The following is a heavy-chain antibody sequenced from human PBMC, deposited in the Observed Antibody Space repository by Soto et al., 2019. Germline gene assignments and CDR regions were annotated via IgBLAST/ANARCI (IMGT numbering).Heavy chain of an antibody. V-gene: IGHV4-31*03. CDR1: GGSISSGGYY. D-gene: IGHD6-19*01. J-gene: IGHJ4*02. CDR3: ARITGYSSGWYLDY. CDR2: IYYSGST. Sequence: SETLSLTCTVSGGSISSGGYYWGWIRQHPGKGLEWIGYIYYSGSTYYNPSLKSRVTISVDTSKNQFSLKLSSVTAADTAVYYCARITGYSSGWYLDYWGQGTLVTVSS.